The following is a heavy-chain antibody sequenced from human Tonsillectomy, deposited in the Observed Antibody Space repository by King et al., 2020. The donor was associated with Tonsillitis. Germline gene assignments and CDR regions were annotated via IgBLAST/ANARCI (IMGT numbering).Heavy chain of an antibody. CDR3: ARYYGSGTYLDY. CDR2: ISSSGSAI. D-gene: IGHD3-10*01. CDR1: GFTFSSYE. J-gene: IGHJ4*02. V-gene: IGHV3-48*03. Sequence: VQLVESGGGLVQPGGSLRLSCAASGFTFSSYEMNWVRQAPGKGLEWVSYISSSGSAIFYADSVKGRFTISRDNAKNSLYLQMNSLRAEDTALYYCARYYGSGTYLDYWGKGTLVTVSS.